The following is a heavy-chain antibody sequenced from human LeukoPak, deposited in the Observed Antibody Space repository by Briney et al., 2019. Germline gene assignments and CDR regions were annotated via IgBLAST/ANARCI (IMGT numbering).Heavy chain of an antibody. CDR3: ARLRYYDSSGYY. D-gene: IGHD3-22*01. CDR1: GGSISSSSSY. V-gene: IGHV4-39*01. J-gene: IGHJ4*02. CDR2: IYYSGST. Sequence: PSETLSLTCTVSGGSISSSSSYWGWIRQPPGKGLEWIGSIYYSGSTYYNPSLKSRVTISVDTSKNQFSLKLSSVTAADTAVYYCARLRYYDSSGYYWGQGTLVTVSS.